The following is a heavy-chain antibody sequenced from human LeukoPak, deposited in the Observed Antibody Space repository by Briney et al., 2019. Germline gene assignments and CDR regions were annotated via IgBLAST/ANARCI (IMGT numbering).Heavy chain of an antibody. D-gene: IGHD1-26*01. J-gene: IGHJ4*02. CDR2: IRRDESAK. Sequence: GGSLRLSCAASGFTFSTYWMAWVRQAPGKGLEWVANIRRDESAKHKADSVKGRFTIFRDNAQRSVYLQMSSLRGEDTAVYYCARDVGGSLDYWGQGTLVTVSS. V-gene: IGHV3-7*01. CDR3: ARDVGGSLDY. CDR1: GFTFSTYW.